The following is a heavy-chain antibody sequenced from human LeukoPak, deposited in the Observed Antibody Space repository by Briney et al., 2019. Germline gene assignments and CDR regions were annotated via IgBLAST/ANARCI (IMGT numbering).Heavy chain of an antibody. CDR1: GGSISSYY. V-gene: IGHV4-59*01. D-gene: IGHD1-14*01. CDR2: IYYSGST. J-gene: IGHJ4*02. CDR3: ARADGGTGYFDY. Sequence: SETLSLTCTVSGGSISSYYWSWIRQPPGKGLEWIGYIYYSGSTNYNPSLKSRVTISVDTSKNQFSLKLSSVTAADTAVYYCARADGGTGYFDYWGQGTLVTVSS.